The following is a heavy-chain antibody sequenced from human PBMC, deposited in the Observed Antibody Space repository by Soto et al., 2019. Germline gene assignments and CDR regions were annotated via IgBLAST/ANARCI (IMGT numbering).Heavy chain of an antibody. CDR1: GFTFSSYA. J-gene: IGHJ6*02. CDR2: IIPIVGTA. Sequence: QVQLVQSGAEVKKPGSSVKVSCTASGFTFSSYAISWVRQAPGQGLEWMGGIIPIVGTANYAQKFQGRVTITADESTSTAYMDLSSVRSEDTGVDYCVIGEIGGAGTDYYYYGMDGLGQGAKVNGSS. D-gene: IGHD6-19*01. V-gene: IGHV1-69*01. CDR3: VIGEIGGAGTDYYYYGMDG.